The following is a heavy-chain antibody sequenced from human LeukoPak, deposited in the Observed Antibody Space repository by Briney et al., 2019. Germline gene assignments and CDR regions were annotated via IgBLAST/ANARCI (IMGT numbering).Heavy chain of an antibody. CDR1: GFTLSSYA. CDR3: AKDREDIVATISAFDI. J-gene: IGHJ3*02. V-gene: IGHV3-23*01. CDR2: ISGSGGST. Sequence: GGSLRLSCAASGFTLSSYAMNWVRQAPGKGLEWVSAISGSGGSTYYADSVKGRFTISRDNSKNTLYLQMNSLRAEDTAVYYCAKDREDIVATISAFDIWGQGTMVTVSS. D-gene: IGHD5-12*01.